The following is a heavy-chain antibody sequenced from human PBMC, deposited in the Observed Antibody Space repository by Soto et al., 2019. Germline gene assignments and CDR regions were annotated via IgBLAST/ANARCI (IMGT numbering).Heavy chain of an antibody. CDR2: ISGSGGGT. CDR1: GFTFNIYA. CDR3: AKDTGGGPLYYYYYGMDV. D-gene: IGHD2-15*01. Sequence: WGSLRLSCAASGFTFNIYAMSWVRQAPGKGLEWVSAISGSGGGTYYADSVKGRFTISRDNSNNTLYLQMSSLRAEDTAVYYCAKDTGGGPLYYYYYGMDVWGQGTTVTVSS. V-gene: IGHV3-23*01. J-gene: IGHJ6*02.